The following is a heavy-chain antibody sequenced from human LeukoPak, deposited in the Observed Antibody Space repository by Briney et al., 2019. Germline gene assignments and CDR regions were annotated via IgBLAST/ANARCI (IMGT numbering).Heavy chain of an antibody. J-gene: IGHJ4*02. D-gene: IGHD3-22*01. CDR2: IYSSGTT. CDR1: GGSISSYY. CDR3: AREGLRYYDTSGFHY. V-gene: IGHV4-4*07. Sequence: SDTLSLTCTVSGGSISSYYWNWIRQPVGKGLEWIGRIYSSGTTNYNPSLKSRVTMSVDMSKNQFSLRLTSVAAADTAVYYCAREGLRYYDTSGFHYWGQGALVTVSS.